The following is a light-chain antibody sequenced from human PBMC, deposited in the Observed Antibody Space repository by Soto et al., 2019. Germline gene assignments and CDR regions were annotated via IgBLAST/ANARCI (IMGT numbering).Light chain of an antibody. CDR2: DAS. Sequence: VLTQSPATLSWSPGERATLSCRASQSVSRYLAWYQHKPGQAPRLLIYDASNRATGIPARFSGSGSGTDFTLTISSLEPEDVAVYYCHHRSKWPYTFGQGTKLEIK. V-gene: IGKV3-11*01. CDR3: HHRSKWPYT. CDR1: QSVSRY. J-gene: IGKJ2*01.